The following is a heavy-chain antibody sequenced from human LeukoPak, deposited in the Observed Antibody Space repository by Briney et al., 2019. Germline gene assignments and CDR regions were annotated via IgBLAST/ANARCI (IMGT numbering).Heavy chain of an antibody. J-gene: IGHJ4*02. V-gene: IGHV3-72*01. Sequence: GGSLRLSRVASRFTFRDLHMDWVRQAPGKGLEWLGRVRNEIHTTENPPSVQGRSPFSRDDSKHSLFLPMTNLKTEDKPVYYCLRHHGTGWSTHYFDYWGQGTLVTVSS. CDR3: LRHHGTGWSTHYFDY. CDR1: RFTFRDLH. CDR2: VRNEIHTT. D-gene: IGHD6-19*01.